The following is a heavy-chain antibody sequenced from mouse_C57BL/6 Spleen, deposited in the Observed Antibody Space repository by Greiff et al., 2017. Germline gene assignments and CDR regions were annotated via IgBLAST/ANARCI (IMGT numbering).Heavy chain of an antibody. CDR3: ARESGYYWGYFDV. CDR1: GFTFSSYT. V-gene: IGHV5-9*01. J-gene: IGHJ1*03. CDR2: ISGGGGNT. D-gene: IGHD1-1*01. Sequence: EVQGVESGGGLVKPGGSLKLSCAASGFTFSSYTMSWVRQTPEKRLEWVATISGGGGNTYYPDSVKGRFTISRDNAKNTLYLQMSSLRSEDTALYYCARESGYYWGYFDVWGTGTTVTVSS.